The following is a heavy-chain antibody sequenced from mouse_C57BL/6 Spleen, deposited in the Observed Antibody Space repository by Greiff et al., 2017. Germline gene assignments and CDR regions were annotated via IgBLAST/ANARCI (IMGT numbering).Heavy chain of an antibody. V-gene: IGHV1-77*01. D-gene: IGHD2-2*01. CDR1: GYTFTDYY. Sequence: QVQLQQSGAELVKPGASVKISCKASGYTFTDYYINWVKQRPGQGLEWIGKIGPGSGSTYYNEKFKGKATLTADKSSSTAYMPLSSLTSEDSAVYFCASLLWFPHWYFDVWGTGTTVTVSS. CDR2: IGPGSGST. J-gene: IGHJ1*03. CDR3: ASLLWFPHWYFDV.